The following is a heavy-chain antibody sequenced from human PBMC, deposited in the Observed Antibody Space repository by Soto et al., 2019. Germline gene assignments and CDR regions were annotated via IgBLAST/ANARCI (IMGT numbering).Heavy chain of an antibody. CDR1: GGSVSSYF. V-gene: IGHV4-59*08. CDR3: ARLGGITMVGGVLTAFDI. CDR2: IYYSGST. D-gene: IGHD3-10*01. Sequence: ASETLSLTCSVSGGSVSSYFWSWVRQPPGKGLEWIAYIYYSGSTNYNPFLKSRVTISVDASKNQFSLRLRSVTAADTAVYYCARLGGITMVGGVLTAFDIWGQGTMVTVSS. J-gene: IGHJ3*02.